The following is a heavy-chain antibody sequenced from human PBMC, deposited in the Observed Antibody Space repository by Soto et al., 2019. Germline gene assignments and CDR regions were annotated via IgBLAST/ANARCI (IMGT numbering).Heavy chain of an antibody. D-gene: IGHD5-18*01. CDR2: ISSNGGST. Sequence: GGSLRLSCSASGFTFSSYAMHWVRQAPGKGLEYVSAISSNGGSTYYADSVKGRFTISRDNSKNTLYLQMSSLRAEDTAVYYCVKSVDSGFYYYYGMDVWGQGTTVTVSS. J-gene: IGHJ6*02. CDR3: VKSVDSGFYYYYGMDV. V-gene: IGHV3-64D*08. CDR1: GFTFSSYA.